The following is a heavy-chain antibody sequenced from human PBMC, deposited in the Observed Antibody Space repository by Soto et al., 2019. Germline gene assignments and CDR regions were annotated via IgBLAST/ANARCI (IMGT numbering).Heavy chain of an antibody. CDR3: ARQPSQGVTMIVVVRGGLFDY. J-gene: IGHJ4*02. D-gene: IGHD3-22*01. V-gene: IGHV4-39*01. Sequence: PSETLSLTCTVSGGSISSSSYYWGWIRQPPGKGLEWIGSIYYSGSTYYNPSLKSRVTISVDTSKNQFSLKLSSVTAADTAVYYCARQPSQGVTMIVVVRGGLFDYWGQGTLVTVSS. CDR2: IYYSGST. CDR1: GGSISSSSYY.